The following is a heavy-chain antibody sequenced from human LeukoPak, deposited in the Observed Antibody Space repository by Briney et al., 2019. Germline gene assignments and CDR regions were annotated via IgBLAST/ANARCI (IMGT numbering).Heavy chain of an antibody. CDR1: GFTVSSNY. J-gene: IGHJ6*03. CDR2: IYSGGST. CDR3: ARGYGDSTRLYMDV. Sequence: PGGSLRLSCAASGFTVSSNYMSWVRQAPGKGLEWVSVIYSGGSTYYADSVEGRFTISRDNSKNTLYLQMNSLRAEDTAVYYCARGYGDSTRLYMDVWGKGTTVTVSS. V-gene: IGHV3-53*01. D-gene: IGHD4-17*01.